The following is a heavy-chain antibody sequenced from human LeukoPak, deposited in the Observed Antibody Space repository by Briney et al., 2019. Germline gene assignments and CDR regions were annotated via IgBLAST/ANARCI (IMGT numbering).Heavy chain of an antibody. CDR1: GVSISSYY. Sequence: SETLSLTCTVSGVSISSYYWSWIRQPPGKGLEWIGSIYYSGSTNYKPSLKSRVTISVDTSKNQFSLKLSSVTDADTAAYYCARNAYYYDRSGSYEAFDIWGQGTMVTVSS. CDR3: ARNAYYYDRSGSYEAFDI. J-gene: IGHJ3*02. D-gene: IGHD3-22*01. V-gene: IGHV4-59*08. CDR2: IYYSGST.